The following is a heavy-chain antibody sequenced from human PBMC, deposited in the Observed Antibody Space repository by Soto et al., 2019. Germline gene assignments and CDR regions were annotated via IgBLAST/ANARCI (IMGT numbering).Heavy chain of an antibody. D-gene: IGHD6-13*01. CDR3: AKCRYSSSCHFDY. CDR2: ISWNSGSI. Sequence: GGSLRLSCAASGFTFDDYAMHWVRQAPGKGLEWVSGISWNSGSIGYADSVKGRFTISRDNAKNSLYLQMNSLRAEDTALYYCAKCRYSSSCHFDYWGQGTLVTVSS. J-gene: IGHJ4*02. V-gene: IGHV3-9*01. CDR1: GFTFDDYA.